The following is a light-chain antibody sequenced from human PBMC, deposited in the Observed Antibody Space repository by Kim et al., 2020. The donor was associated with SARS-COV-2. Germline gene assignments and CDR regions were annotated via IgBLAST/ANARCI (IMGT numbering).Light chain of an antibody. CDR2: LNSDGSY. Sequence: ASGKLACTLSSGYNSYDSAWHQQQPEKGPRYLMKLNSDGSYSRGDGIPDRFSGSSSGTERHLTISRLQYEDEADYYCQSWGTGIGVFGGGTQLTVL. J-gene: IGLJ3*02. CDR3: QSWGTGIGV. CDR1: SGYNSYD. V-gene: IGLV4-69*02.